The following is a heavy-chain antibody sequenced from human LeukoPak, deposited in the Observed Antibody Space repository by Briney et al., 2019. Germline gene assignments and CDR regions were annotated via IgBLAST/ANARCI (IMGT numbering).Heavy chain of an antibody. CDR1: GFTFSSYA. J-gene: IGHJ1*01. V-gene: IGHV3-23*01. CDR3: AKNIYYDSSGYYCPYFQH. Sequence: GGSLRLSCAASGFTFSSYAMSWVRQAPGKGPEWVSAISGSGGSTYYADSVKGRFTISRDNSKNTLYLQMNSLRAEDTAVYYCAKNIYYDSSGYYCPYFQHWGQGTLVTVSS. CDR2: ISGSGGST. D-gene: IGHD3-22*01.